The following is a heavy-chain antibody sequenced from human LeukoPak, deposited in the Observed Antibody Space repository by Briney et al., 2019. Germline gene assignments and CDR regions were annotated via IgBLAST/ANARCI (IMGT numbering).Heavy chain of an antibody. CDR2: INAGNGNT. CDR1: GYTFTTYA. D-gene: IGHD3-22*01. V-gene: IGHV1-3*01. Sequence: ASVKVSCKASGYTFTTYAIHWVRQAPGQRLEWMGWINAGNGNTKYSQKFQGRVTITRDTSASTAYMELSSLRSEDTAVYYCARDRVNYYDSSGYDYWGQGTLVTVSS. J-gene: IGHJ4*02. CDR3: ARDRVNYYDSSGYDY.